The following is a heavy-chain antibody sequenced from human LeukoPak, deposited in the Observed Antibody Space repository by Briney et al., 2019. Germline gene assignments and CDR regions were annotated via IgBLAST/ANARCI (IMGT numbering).Heavy chain of an antibody. CDR2: IYYSGST. Sequence: PSETLSLTCAVSGGSISSSSYYWGWIRQPPGKGLEWIGSIYYSGSTYYNPSLKSRVTISVDTSKNQFSLKLSSVTAADTAVYYCARRVPAAIRYYYGMDVWGQGTTVTVPS. V-gene: IGHV4-39*01. J-gene: IGHJ6*02. CDR1: GGSISSSSYY. D-gene: IGHD2-2*01. CDR3: ARRVPAAIRYYYGMDV.